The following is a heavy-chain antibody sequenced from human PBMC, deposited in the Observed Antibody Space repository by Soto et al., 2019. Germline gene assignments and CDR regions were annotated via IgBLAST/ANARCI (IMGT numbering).Heavy chain of an antibody. V-gene: IGHV4-34*01. Sequence: AWETLSLTCTVSGGSFSTYSWSWIRQPPGKGLEWIGEINHSGESNYDPSLKGRVTMSLDTSTKQMSLKMTSLTAADTAVYYCARGGRYCSGTSCYAFDPWGQGTLVTVSS. D-gene: IGHD2-2*01. J-gene: IGHJ5*02. CDR1: GGSFSTYS. CDR2: INHSGES. CDR3: ARGGRYCSGTSCYAFDP.